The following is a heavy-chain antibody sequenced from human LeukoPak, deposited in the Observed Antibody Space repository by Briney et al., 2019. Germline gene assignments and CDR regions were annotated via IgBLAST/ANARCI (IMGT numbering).Heavy chain of an antibody. D-gene: IGHD3-22*01. J-gene: IGHJ4*02. CDR3: ARRFSDASGYDYPLDY. CDR1: GYSFSSYW. V-gene: IGHV5-51*01. CDR2: IYPGDSHT. Sequence: GESLKISCKGSGYSFSSYWIVWVPQMPGKALEYIGIIYPGDSHTRYSPSFQGQVTISADKSVNTAYLQWTSLKASDTATYFCARRFSDASGYDYPLDYWGQGTLVAVSS.